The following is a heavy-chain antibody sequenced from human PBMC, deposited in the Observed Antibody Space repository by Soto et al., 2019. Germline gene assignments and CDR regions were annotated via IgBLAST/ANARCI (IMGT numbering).Heavy chain of an antibody. V-gene: IGHV3-9*01. CDR3: AKGRDSSSSSWFDP. Sequence: VQLMESGGGVVQPGGSLRLSSATSGFTFSGYSMHWFRQAPGKGLEWVSGISWNSGSIGYADSVQGRFTISRDNAKNSLYLQMNSLRTEDTAFYYCAKGRDSSSSSWFDPWGQGTLVTVSS. CDR1: GFTFSGYS. D-gene: IGHD6-6*01. CDR2: ISWNSGSI. J-gene: IGHJ5*02.